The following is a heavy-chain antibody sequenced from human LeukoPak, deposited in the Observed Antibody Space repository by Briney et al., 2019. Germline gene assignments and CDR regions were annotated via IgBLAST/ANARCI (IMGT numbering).Heavy chain of an antibody. CDR2: ISGYNGNT. D-gene: IGHD3-22*01. CDR1: GYTFTSYG. J-gene: IGHJ3*02. CDR3: ARHRLPRVYYDSSGYYHDASDI. V-gene: IGHV1-18*01. Sequence: ASVKVSCKASGYTFTSYGINWVRQAPGQGLEWMGWISGYNGNTNYAQKLQGRVTMTTDTSTRTAYMELRSLRSDDTAMYYCARHRLPRVYYDSSGYYHDASDIWGQGTMVTVSS.